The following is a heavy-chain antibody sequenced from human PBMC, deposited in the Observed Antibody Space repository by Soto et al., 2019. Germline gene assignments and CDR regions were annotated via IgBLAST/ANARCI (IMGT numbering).Heavy chain of an antibody. CDR1: GGSMSSYY. J-gene: IGHJ4*02. CDR3: ARADPDASVGY. Sequence: SETLSLTCTVSGGSMSSYYWTWLRQSPGRGLEWIGYISYSGSTYYNPSLKSRVTISADTSKNQFSPRMNSMIAADTAVYYCARADPDASVGYWGQGTLVTVSS. D-gene: IGHD2-15*01. CDR2: ISYSGST. V-gene: IGHV4-59*01.